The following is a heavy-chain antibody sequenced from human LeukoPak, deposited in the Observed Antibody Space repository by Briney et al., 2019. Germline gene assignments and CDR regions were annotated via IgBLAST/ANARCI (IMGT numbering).Heavy chain of an antibody. J-gene: IGHJ4*02. CDR3: ARAPFGESIDY. Sequence: RGSLRLSCAASGFTFSDYYMSWIRQAPGKGLEWVSYISSSSSYTNYADSVTGRFTISRDNAKNSLYLQMNSLRAEDTAVYYCARAPFGESIDYWGQGTLVTVSS. CDR2: ISSSSSYT. D-gene: IGHD3-10*01. V-gene: IGHV3-11*06. CDR1: GFTFSDYY.